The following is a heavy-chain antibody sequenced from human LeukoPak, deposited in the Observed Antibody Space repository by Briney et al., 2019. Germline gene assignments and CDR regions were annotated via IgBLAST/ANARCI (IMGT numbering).Heavy chain of an antibody. J-gene: IGHJ6*02. CDR1: GGSFSGYY. V-gene: IGHV4-34*01. CDR2: INQSGST. CDR3: ARALLNDDSSGYYSYGMDV. Sequence: SEALSLTCAVYGGSFSGYYWSWLRQPPGKGLEWIGVINQSGSTNYNPSLKSRVTISVDTSKNQFSLKLSSVTAADTAVYYCARALLNDDSSGYYSYGMDVWGQGTTVTVSS. D-gene: IGHD3-22*01.